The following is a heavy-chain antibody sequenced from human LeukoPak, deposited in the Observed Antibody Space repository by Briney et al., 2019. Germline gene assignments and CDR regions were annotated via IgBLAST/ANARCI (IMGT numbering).Heavy chain of an antibody. V-gene: IGHV4-4*02. D-gene: IGHD2/OR15-2a*01. Sequence: SETLSLTCAVSGGSITRSNWWSWVRQSPGKGLEWIGEVYDNGSTNYNPSLKSRVTISVDKSKNQFSLKLASVTAADTAVYYCASPRADRSTWYAVDYWGQGTLVTVSS. J-gene: IGHJ4*02. CDR1: GGSITRSNW. CDR3: ASPRADRSTWYAVDY. CDR2: VYDNGST.